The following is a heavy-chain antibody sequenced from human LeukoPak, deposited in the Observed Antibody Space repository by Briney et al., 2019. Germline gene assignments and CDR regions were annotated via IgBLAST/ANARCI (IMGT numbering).Heavy chain of an antibody. J-gene: IGHJ4*02. D-gene: IGHD4-11*01. CDR3: ARLRGNYFPDY. CDR1: GGSISDY. CDR2: IYYSGST. Sequence: SETLSLTCTVSGGSISDYWIWIRQPPGKGLEWIGYIYYSGSTNYNPSLKSRVTISVDTSKNQFSLRLSSVTAADTAVYYCARLRGNYFPDYWGQGTLVTVSS. V-gene: IGHV4-59*01.